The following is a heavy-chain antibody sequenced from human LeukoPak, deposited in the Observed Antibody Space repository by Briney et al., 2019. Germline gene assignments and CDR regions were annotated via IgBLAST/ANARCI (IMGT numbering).Heavy chain of an antibody. CDR3: ARSNPNRNALDL. CDR2: IKKDGSEE. Sequence: GGSLRLSCAASGFTFNSYLMSWVRQAPGRGLEWVANIKKDGSEESYLDSVKGRFTVSRDNAKNSLFLQMNSLRGEDTAVYYCARSNPNRNALDLWGRGTRV. D-gene: IGHD1-14*01. J-gene: IGHJ3*01. CDR1: GFTFNSYL. V-gene: IGHV3-7*01.